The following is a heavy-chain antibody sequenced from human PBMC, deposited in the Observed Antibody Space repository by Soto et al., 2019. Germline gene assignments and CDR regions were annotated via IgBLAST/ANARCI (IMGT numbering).Heavy chain of an antibody. J-gene: IGHJ1*01. V-gene: IGHV3-74*01. Sequence: PGGSLRLSCETSGFIFSMYGMHWVRQVPGKGPQWVARITYDGSTTYYAASVEGRFTISRDNAKNALYLQMTSLRADDTAVYYCTRGPRPTSIGTGAFWGQGTLVTVSS. CDR2: ITYDGSTT. D-gene: IGHD3-10*01. CDR3: TRGPRPTSIGTGAF. CDR1: GFIFSMYG.